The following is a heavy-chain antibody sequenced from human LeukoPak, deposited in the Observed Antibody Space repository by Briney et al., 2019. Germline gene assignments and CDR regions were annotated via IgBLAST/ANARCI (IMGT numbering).Heavy chain of an antibody. CDR1: GGSISSGSYY. J-gene: IGHJ4*02. Sequence: SQTLSLTCTVSGGSISSGSYYWSWIRQPAGKGLEWIGRIYTSGSTNYNPSLKSRVTISVDTSKNQFSLKLSSVTAADTAVYYCARGVAAAGKGMFDYWGQGTLVTVSS. CDR2: IYTSGST. D-gene: IGHD6-13*01. V-gene: IGHV4-61*02. CDR3: ARGVAAAGKGMFDY.